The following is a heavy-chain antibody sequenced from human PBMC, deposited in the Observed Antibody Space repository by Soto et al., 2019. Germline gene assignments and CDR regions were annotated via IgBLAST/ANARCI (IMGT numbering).Heavy chain of an antibody. D-gene: IGHD3-22*01. V-gene: IGHV4-34*01. J-gene: IGHJ4*02. CDR3: ARNHPYYYESEVGLGSNYFDY. CDR2: INHSGST. CDR1: GGSFSGYY. Sequence: SETLSLTCAVYGGSFSGYYWSWIRQPPGKGLEWIGEINHSGSTNYNPSLKSRVTISVDTSKNQFSLKLSSVTAADTAVYYCARNHPYYYESEVGLGSNYFDYLGQGTLVNVSS.